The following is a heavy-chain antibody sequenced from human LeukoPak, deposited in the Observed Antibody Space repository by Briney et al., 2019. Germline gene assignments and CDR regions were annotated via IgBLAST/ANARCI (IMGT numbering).Heavy chain of an antibody. CDR3: AREGHEGLWFGELFGYYYYGMDV. J-gene: IGHJ6*04. D-gene: IGHD3-10*01. Sequence: ASVKVSCKASGYTFTSYVISWVRQAAGQGLDWMGWISAYNGNTNFAQKLQGRVTMTTDTSTSTAYMALRSLRSDDTAVYYCAREGHEGLWFGELFGYYYYGMDVWGKGTTVTVSS. CDR2: ISAYNGNT. CDR1: GYTFTSYV. V-gene: IGHV1-18*04.